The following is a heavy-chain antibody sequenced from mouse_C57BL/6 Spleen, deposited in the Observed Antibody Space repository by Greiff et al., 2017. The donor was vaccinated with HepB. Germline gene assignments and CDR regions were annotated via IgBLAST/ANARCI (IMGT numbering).Heavy chain of an antibody. D-gene: IGHD2-2*01. V-gene: IGHV1-7*01. CDR3: ARMVTTSYYAMDY. Sequence: VKLMESGAELAKPGASVKLSCKASGYTFTSYWMHWVKQRPGQGLEWIGYINPSSGYTKYNQKFKDKATLTADKSSSTAYMQLSSLTYEDSAVYYCARMVTTSYYAMDYWGQGTSVTVSS. CDR1: GYTFTSYW. CDR2: INPSSGYT. J-gene: IGHJ4*01.